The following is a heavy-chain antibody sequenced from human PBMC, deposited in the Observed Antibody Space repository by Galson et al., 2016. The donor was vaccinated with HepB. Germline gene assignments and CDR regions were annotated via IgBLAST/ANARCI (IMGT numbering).Heavy chain of an antibody. J-gene: IGHJ5*02. CDR3: AREEYNVLTGYYTHP. D-gene: IGHD1-26*01. V-gene: IGHV1-18*04. CDR1: GYTFSSRY. CDR2: ISGYDGNT. Sequence: SVKVSCKASGYTFSSRYISWVRQAPGQGLEWMGWISGYDGNTNYAPQFQDRVTMTIDRSASTAYMELRSLRSDDTAVYFCAREEYNVLTGYYTHPWGQGTLFRVSS.